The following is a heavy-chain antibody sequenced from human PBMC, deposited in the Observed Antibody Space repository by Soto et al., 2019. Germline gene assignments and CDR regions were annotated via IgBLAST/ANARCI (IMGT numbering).Heavy chain of an antibody. CDR3: AKDQAGGWISHGYDH. Sequence: HPGGSLRLSCAASGFPFSGYAMSWVRQAPGKGLEWVSGISNTGGSTFYADSVKGRFTISRDNSENKLYLQMNSLKAEDTAVYFCAKDQAGGWISHGYDHWGQGSRVTVSS. CDR1: GFPFSGYA. CDR2: ISNTGGST. V-gene: IGHV3-23*01. J-gene: IGHJ5*02. D-gene: IGHD5-12*01.